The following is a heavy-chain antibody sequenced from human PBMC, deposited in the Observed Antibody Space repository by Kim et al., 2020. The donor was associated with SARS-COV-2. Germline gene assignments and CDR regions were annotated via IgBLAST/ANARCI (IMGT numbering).Heavy chain of an antibody. CDR3: ARGSAVVVAGPDAYGM. J-gene: IGHJ6*01. D-gene: IGHD6-19*01. CDR2: IWCDGSNI. Sequence: GGSLRLSCAASGFTFSSYGMHWVRQAPGKGLEWVAVIWCDGSNIDYADSVKGRFTISRDNAKNTLYLQMNSLRAEDTAVYYCARGSAVVVAGPDAYGM. CDR1: GFTFSSYG. V-gene: IGHV3-33*08.